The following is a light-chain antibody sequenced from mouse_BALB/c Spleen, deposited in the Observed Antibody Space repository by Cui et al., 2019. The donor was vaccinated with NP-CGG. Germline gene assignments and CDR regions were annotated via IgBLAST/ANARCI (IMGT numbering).Light chain of an antibody. V-gene: IGLV1*01. J-gene: IGLJ1*01. CDR2: GTN. CDR1: TGTVTTSNY. Sequence: QAVVNQGSGITTSPGETVTLTCRSSTGTVTTSNYANWVQEKPDHLFTGLIGGTNNRVPGVPARFSGSLIGDKAALTITGAQTEDEAIYFCALWYSTHWVFGGGTKLTVL. CDR3: ALWYSTHWV.